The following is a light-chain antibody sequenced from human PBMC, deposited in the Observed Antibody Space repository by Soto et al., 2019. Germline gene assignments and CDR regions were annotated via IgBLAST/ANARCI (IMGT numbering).Light chain of an antibody. CDR2: GVS. Sequence: QSALTQPASVSGSPGQSIIISCTGTSSDVGGYNYVSWYQQHPGKAPKLMIYGVSNRPSGVSNRFSGSKSGNTASLTISGLQAEDEADYYCSSYTSSSTPLYVFGTGTKLTVL. CDR3: SSYTSSSTPLYV. V-gene: IGLV2-14*01. J-gene: IGLJ1*01. CDR1: SSDVGGYNY.